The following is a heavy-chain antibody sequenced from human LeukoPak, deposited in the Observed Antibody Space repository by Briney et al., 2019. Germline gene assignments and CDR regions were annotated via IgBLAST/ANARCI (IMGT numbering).Heavy chain of an antibody. CDR2: ISAYNGNT. CDR3: ARGDYGYVWGSYRDHWFDP. J-gene: IGHJ5*02. CDR1: GYTCTSYG. Sequence: ASVKVSCKAPGYTCTSYGISWVRQAPGQGLEWMGWISAYNGNTNYAQKLQGRVTMTTDTSTSTAYMELRSLRSDDTAVYYCARGDYGYVWGSYRDHWFDPWGQGTLVTVSS. V-gene: IGHV1-18*01. D-gene: IGHD3-16*02.